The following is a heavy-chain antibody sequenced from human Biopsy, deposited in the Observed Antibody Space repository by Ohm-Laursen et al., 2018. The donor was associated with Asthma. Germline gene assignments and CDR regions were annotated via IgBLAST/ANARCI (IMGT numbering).Heavy chain of an antibody. D-gene: IGHD3-10*01. CDR1: GYTFNSAG. CDR3: ARAVDYSHYYGIDV. CDR2: ISVYNGNT. J-gene: IGHJ6*02. V-gene: IGHV1-18*01. Sequence: ASVTVSCKTSGYTFNSAGITWARQAPGQGLEWMGWISVYNGNTKVAQKLQDRVTMITDTSTSTAYMELRSLRSDDTAVYFCARAVDYSHYYGIDVWGRGTTVTVS.